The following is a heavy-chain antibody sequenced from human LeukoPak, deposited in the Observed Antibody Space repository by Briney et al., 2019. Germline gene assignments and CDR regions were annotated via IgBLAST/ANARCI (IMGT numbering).Heavy chain of an antibody. V-gene: IGHV3-66*01. CDR2: IHTGGST. J-gene: IGHJ4*02. CDR3: ARGYSGSSQPFEY. Sequence: QTGGSLRLSCAASGFTVSSNFMSWVRQAPGKGLEWVSVIHTGGSTNYAGSVKDRFTISRDNSKSTLYLQMNSLRAEDTAVYYCARGYSGSSQPFEYWGQGTPVTVSS. CDR1: GFTVSSNF. D-gene: IGHD6-6*01.